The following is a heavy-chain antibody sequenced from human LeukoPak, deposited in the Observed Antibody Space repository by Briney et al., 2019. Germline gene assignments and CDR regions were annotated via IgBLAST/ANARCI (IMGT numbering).Heavy chain of an antibody. CDR1: GYKFTNYW. CDR3: ARALRTGQGDYVPVL. J-gene: IGHJ4*02. CDR2: IYPGDSQT. Sequence: GESLQISCKASGYKFTNYWIGWVRQMPGKGLEWMTIIYPGDSQTRYSPSFQGQVTISADKSVDTMYLQWSSLKASDTAMYYCARALRTGQGDYVPVLWGQGTLVIVSS. D-gene: IGHD4-17*01. V-gene: IGHV5-51*01.